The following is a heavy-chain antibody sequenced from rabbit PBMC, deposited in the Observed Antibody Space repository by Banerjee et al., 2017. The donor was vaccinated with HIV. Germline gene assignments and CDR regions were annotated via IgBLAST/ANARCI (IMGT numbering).Heavy chain of an antibody. V-gene: IGHV1S45*01. D-gene: IGHD1-1*01. J-gene: IGHJ4*01. CDR3: ARFPSGIHYTNLDL. CDR1: GFSFSISYW. CDR2: IGPGSSGST. Sequence: QEQLEESGGGPVKPEGSLTLTCTVSGFSFSISYWVYWVRQAPGKGLEWIACIGPGSSGSTYYASWAKGRFTISKTSSTTVTLQMTSLTAADTATYFCARFPSGIHYTNLDLWGPGTLVTVS.